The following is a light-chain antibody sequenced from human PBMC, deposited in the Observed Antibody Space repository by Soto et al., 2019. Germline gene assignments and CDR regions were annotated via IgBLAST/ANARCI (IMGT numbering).Light chain of an antibody. CDR3: CSYATTFYV. V-gene: IGLV2-11*01. CDR2: DVS. CDR1: TIDVDSSNY. Sequence: QSALTQPRSVSGSPGQSVTISCTGPTIDVDSSNYVSWYPQHPGKAPKLMIYDVSERPSGVPDRFSGSKSGSTASLTISGLQAEDEADYYCCSYATTFYVFGSGTKVTVL. J-gene: IGLJ1*01.